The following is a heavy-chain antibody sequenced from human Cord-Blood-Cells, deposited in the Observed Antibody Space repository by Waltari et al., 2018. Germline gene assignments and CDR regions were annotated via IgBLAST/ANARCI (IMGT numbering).Heavy chain of an antibody. V-gene: IGHV4-39*01. CDR2: IYYSGST. CDR1: GGSISSSSSY. J-gene: IGHJ2*01. CDR3: ARHVGIAARPDWYFDL. Sequence: QLQLQESGPGLVKPSATLSLTRPVSGGSISSSSSYWAWIRQPPGKGLEWSGSIYYSGSTYYNPSLKSRVTISVDTSKNQFSLKLSSVTAADTAVYYCARHVGIAARPDWYFDLWGRGTLVTVSS. D-gene: IGHD6-6*01.